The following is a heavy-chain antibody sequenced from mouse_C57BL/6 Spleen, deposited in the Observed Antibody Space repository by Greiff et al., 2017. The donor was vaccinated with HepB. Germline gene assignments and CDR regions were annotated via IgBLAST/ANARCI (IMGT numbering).Heavy chain of an antibody. Sequence: VKLQQPGAELVKPGASVKLSCKASGYTFTSYWMHWVKQRPGQGLEWIGMIHPNSGSTNYNEKFKSKATLTVDKSSSTAYMQLSSLTSEDSAVYYCARERDYYGSSYWYFDVWGTGTTVTVSS. CDR1: GYTFTSYW. CDR3: ARERDYYGSSYWYFDV. V-gene: IGHV1-64*01. D-gene: IGHD1-1*01. CDR2: IHPNSGST. J-gene: IGHJ1*03.